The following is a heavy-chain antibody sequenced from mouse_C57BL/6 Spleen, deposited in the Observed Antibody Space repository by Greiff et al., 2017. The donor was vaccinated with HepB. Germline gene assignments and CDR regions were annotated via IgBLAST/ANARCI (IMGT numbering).Heavy chain of an antibody. J-gene: IGHJ4*01. Sequence: VQLQQSGAELVRPGSSVKLSCKASGYTFTSYWMHWVKQRPIQGLEWIGNIDPSDSETHYNQKFKDKATLTVDKSSSTAYMQLSSLTSEDSAVYYCARRCITTNYYAMDYWGQGTSVTVSS. V-gene: IGHV1-52*01. D-gene: IGHD1-1*01. CDR1: GYTFTSYW. CDR2: IDPSDSET. CDR3: ARRCITTNYYAMDY.